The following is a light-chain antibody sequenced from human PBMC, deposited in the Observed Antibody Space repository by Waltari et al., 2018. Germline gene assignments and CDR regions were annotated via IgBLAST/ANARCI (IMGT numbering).Light chain of an antibody. CDR1: QTINKF. J-gene: IGKJ2*01. Sequence: DIQMTQSPSSLSASVGDRVTITCRASQTINKFLNWYQKKPGRAPKVLISVISYLHTGVPSRFSGSGSETDFTLTISSLQPEDFAVYYCQQRGNWPSGYTFGQGTKLEIK. CDR3: QQRGNWPSGYT. V-gene: IGKV1-39*01. CDR2: VIS.